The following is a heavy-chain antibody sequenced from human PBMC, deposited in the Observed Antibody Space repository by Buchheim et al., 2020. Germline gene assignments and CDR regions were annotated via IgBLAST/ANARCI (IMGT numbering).Heavy chain of an antibody. D-gene: IGHD3-9*01. Sequence: QVQLQESGPGLVKPSETLSLTCTVSGGSISSYYWSWIRQPPGKGLEWIGYIYYSGSTNYNPSLKSRVTISVDPSKNQFSLKLSSVTAADTAVYYCARDLVDYDILTGYYYYGMDVWGQGTT. CDR2: IYYSGST. CDR1: GGSISSYY. V-gene: IGHV4-59*01. CDR3: ARDLVDYDILTGYYYYGMDV. J-gene: IGHJ6*02.